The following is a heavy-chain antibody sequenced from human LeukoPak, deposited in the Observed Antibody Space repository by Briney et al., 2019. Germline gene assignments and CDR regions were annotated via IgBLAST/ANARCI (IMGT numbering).Heavy chain of an antibody. J-gene: IGHJ6*03. Sequence: GGLRLSCAAPGFAVSSNYMTWGRQAPGKGLEWVSFIYRDDDIRHADSVKDRSTMSRDNSQNTMYLQMSSLRVENTAVYYCARAHQVWEYKEYYYDYYMDVWGKGTTVTVSS. D-gene: IGHD5-18*01. CDR2: IYRDDDI. CDR1: GFAVSSNY. V-gene: IGHV3-53*01. CDR3: ARAHQVWEYKEYYYDYYMDV.